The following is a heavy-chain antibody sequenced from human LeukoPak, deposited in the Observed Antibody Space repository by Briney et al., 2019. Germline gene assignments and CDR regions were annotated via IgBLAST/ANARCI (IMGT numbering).Heavy chain of an antibody. CDR2: IYYSGST. CDR1: GGSISSYY. D-gene: IGHD3-10*01. Sequence: PSETLSLTCTVSGGSISSYYWSWIRQPPGKGLEWIGYIYYSGSTNYNPSLKSRVTISVDTSKNQFSLKLSSVTAADTAVYYCARARFGSGSYGWFDPWGQGTLVTVSS. CDR3: ARARFGSGSYGWFDP. J-gene: IGHJ5*02. V-gene: IGHV4-59*01.